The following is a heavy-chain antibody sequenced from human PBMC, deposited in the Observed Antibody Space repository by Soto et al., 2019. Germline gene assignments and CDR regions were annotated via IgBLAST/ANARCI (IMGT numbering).Heavy chain of an antibody. CDR1: GGSVIRDSNF. CDR2: IYYSGPS. J-gene: IGHJ1*01. Sequence: SAETLSLTCTVSGGSVIRDSNFWIWIRQPPGKGLEWIGYIYYSGPSRYNPSLESRVTISIDSSKNQVSLTLTSVTAADTAVYYCARGYSHYAHWGRGTLVTVSS. D-gene: IGHD4-4*01. CDR3: ARGYSHYAH. V-gene: IGHV4-61*01.